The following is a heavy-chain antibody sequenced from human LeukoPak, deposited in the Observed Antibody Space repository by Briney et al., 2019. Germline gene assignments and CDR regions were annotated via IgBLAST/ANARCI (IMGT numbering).Heavy chain of an antibody. CDR2: ISAYNGNT. Sequence: GASVKVSCKASGFTFTKYGISWVRQAPGQGLEWMAWISAYNGNTNYAQKLQDRVTMTTDTSTSTAYMELRSLRSDDTAVYYCVRDNLYEIYTAFDSWGQGTLVTVSS. J-gene: IGHJ4*02. CDR1: GFTFTKYG. CDR3: VRDNLYEIYTAFDS. V-gene: IGHV1-18*01. D-gene: IGHD3-9*01.